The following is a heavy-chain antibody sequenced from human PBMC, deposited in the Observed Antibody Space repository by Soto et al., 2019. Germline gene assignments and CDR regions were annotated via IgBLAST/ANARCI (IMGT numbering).Heavy chain of an antibody. CDR3: ARVDERGYSYGYSGQFDY. D-gene: IGHD5-18*01. CDR2: ISYDGSNK. J-gene: IGHJ4*02. Sequence: GGSLRLSCAASGFTFSSYAMHWVRQAPGKGLEWVAVISYDGSNKYYADSVKGRFTISRDNSKNTLYLQMNSLRAEDTAVYYCARVDERGYSYGYSGQFDYWGQGTLVTVSS. V-gene: IGHV3-30-3*01. CDR1: GFTFSSYA.